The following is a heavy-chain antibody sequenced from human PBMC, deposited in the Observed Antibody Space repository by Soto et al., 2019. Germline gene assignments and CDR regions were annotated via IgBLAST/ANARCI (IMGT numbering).Heavy chain of an antibody. CDR1: RFTFSTYG. CDR3: AREAKEYYSDY. CDR2: IWYDGSNK. D-gene: IGHD3-10*01. Sequence: QVQLVESGGGVVQPGRSLRLSCAASRFTFSTYGMHWVRQAPGKGLEWVAAIWYDGSNKYYADSVKGRFTISRDNSKNTLYLQMNSLRAEDTAVYYCAREAKEYYSDYWGQGTLVTVSS. V-gene: IGHV3-33*01. J-gene: IGHJ4*02.